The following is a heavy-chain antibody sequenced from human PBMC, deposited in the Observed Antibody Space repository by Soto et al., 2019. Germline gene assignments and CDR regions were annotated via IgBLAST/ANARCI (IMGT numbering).Heavy chain of an antibody. CDR3: ARHHSSPYYDILSGYEDPRYAFDI. Sequence: SETLSLTCTVSGGSISSSSYYWGWIRQPPGKGLEWIGSIYYSGSTYYNPSLKSRVTISVDTSKNQFSLKLRSVTAADTAVYYCARHHSSPYYDILSGYEDPRYAFDIWGQGTMVTGSS. J-gene: IGHJ3*02. CDR1: GGSISSSSYY. D-gene: IGHD3-9*01. CDR2: IYYSGST. V-gene: IGHV4-39*01.